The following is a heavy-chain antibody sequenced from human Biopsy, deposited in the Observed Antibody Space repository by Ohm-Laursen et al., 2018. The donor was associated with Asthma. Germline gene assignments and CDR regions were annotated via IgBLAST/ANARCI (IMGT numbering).Heavy chain of an antibody. CDR2: HDHEEGGT. D-gene: IGHD4-17*01. J-gene: IGHJ4*02. Sequence: SVKVSCKISGYSLTDLSMHWVRQAPGHGLEWMGGHDHEEGGTVNAWRFQGRVTMTEDTSTDTAYMELSSLSSDDTAVYYCASDFPKDYVRYNFQFWGQGTLVTVSS. V-gene: IGHV1-24*01. CDR3: ASDFPKDYVRYNFQF. CDR1: GYSLTDLS.